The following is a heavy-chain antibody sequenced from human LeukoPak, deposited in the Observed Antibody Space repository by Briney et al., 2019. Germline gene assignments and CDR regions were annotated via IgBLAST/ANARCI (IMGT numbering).Heavy chain of an antibody. CDR1: GFTFSSYG. Sequence: GGSLRLSCAASGFTFSSYGLHWVRQAPGKGLEWVSYISSSGSTKYYADSVEGRFTISRDNAKNSYLQMNSLRAEDTAVYYCARDGHAYGRGSPHYWGQGTLVTVSS. CDR3: ARDGHAYGRGSPHY. J-gene: IGHJ4*02. D-gene: IGHD3-10*01. CDR2: ISSSGSTK. V-gene: IGHV3-48*04.